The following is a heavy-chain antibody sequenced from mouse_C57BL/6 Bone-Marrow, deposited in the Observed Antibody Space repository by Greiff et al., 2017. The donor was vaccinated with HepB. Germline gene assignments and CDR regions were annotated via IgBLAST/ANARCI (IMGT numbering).Heavy chain of an antibody. D-gene: IGHD1-1*01. V-gene: IGHV1-81*01. J-gene: IGHJ3*01. Sequence: VQLVESGAELARPGASVKLSCKASGYTFTSYGISWVKQRTGQGLEWIGEIYPRSGNTYYNEKFKGKATLTADKSSSTAYMELRSLTSEDSAVYFCARSDYGSSYVAYWGQGTLVTVSA. CDR3: ARSDYGSSYVAY. CDR2: IYPRSGNT. CDR1: GYTFTSYG.